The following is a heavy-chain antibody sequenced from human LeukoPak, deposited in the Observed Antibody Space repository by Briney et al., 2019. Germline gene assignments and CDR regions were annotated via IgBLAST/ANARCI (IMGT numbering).Heavy chain of an antibody. J-gene: IGHJ4*02. V-gene: IGHV3-23*01. Sequence: PGGSLRLSCVVSGLTFNNYAMSWVRQAPGKGLEWVSGISGRGASKYYADSVKGRFTISRDNSKNTLYLQMNSLRAEDTAVYYCAKGVVVAPDVTPFDYWGQGTLVTVSS. CDR3: AKGVVVAPDVTPFDY. CDR2: ISGRGASK. CDR1: GLTFNNYA. D-gene: IGHD2-2*01.